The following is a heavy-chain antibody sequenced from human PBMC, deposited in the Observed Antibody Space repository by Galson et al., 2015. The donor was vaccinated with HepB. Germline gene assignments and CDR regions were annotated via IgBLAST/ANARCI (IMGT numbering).Heavy chain of an antibody. CDR1: GFTFSSYG. Sequence: SLRLSCAASGFTFSSYGMHWVRQAPGKGLEWVAVISYDESNKYYADSVKGRFTISRDNSKNTLYLQMNSLRAEDTAVYYCAKDHLPHCSSTSCYQSGWDYGMDVWGQGTTVTVSS. CDR2: ISYDESNK. CDR3: AKDHLPHCSSTSCYQSGWDYGMDV. J-gene: IGHJ6*02. D-gene: IGHD2-2*01. V-gene: IGHV3-30*18.